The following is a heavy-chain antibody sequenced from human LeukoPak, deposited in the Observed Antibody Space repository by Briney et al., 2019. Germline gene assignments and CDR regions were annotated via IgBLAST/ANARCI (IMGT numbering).Heavy chain of an antibody. CDR3: ARAGYGSGSYLIHYFDY. D-gene: IGHD3-10*01. V-gene: IGHV4-59*01. CDR2: IYYSGST. CDR1: GGSISSYY. Sequence: SETLCLTCAVSGGSISSYYWSWVRQPPGKGLEWIGYIYYSGSTNYNPSLKSRVTISVDTSKNQFSLKLSSVTAADTAVYYCARAGYGSGSYLIHYFDYWGQGTLVTVSS. J-gene: IGHJ4*02.